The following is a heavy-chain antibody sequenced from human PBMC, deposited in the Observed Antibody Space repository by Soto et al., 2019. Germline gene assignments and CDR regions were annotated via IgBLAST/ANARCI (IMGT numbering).Heavy chain of an antibody. J-gene: IGHJ6*02. D-gene: IGHD5-12*01. Sequence: GGSLRLSCAASGFTFSDHYMDWVRQAAGRGLEWVGRITNRVNSYSTQYAASVRGRFTISRDDSQKSVFPQMSSLKTEDTAVYYCVSHGGYDREHPFYYNYAMDAWGQGTTVTVSS. CDR1: GFTFSDHY. CDR2: ITNRVNSYST. CDR3: VSHGGYDREHPFYYNYAMDA. V-gene: IGHV3-72*01.